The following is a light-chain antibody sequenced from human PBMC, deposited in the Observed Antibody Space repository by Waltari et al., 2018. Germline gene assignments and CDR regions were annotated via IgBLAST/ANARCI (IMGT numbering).Light chain of an antibody. J-gene: IGKJ4*01. V-gene: IGKV1-39*01. CDR1: QSSHNY. CDR2: AAS. CDR3: QKSDRTPLT. Sequence: IQVTQSPPSLAAYVGDRVTITCRASQSSHNYLNRYPQKSGKAPRLLVYAASSLQSGVPSRFSGTGTGSSFTLTILGLQPEEFATYYCQKSDRTPLTFGRGTKVEI.